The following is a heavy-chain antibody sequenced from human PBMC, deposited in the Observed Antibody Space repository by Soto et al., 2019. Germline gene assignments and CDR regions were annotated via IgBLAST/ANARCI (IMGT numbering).Heavy chain of an antibody. V-gene: IGHV4-34*01. Sequence: SETLSLTCAGYGGSFSGYYWSWIRQPPGKGLEWIGEINHSGSTNYNPSLKSRVTISVDTSKNQFSLKLSSVTAADTAVYYCARGPDSSGYYYYYGMDVWGQGTTVTVSS. CDR3: ARGPDSSGYYYYYGMDV. CDR1: GGSFSGYY. D-gene: IGHD3-22*01. CDR2: INHSGST. J-gene: IGHJ6*02.